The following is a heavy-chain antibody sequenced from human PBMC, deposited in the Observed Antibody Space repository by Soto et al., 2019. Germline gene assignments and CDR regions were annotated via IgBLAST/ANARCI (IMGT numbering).Heavy chain of an antibody. Sequence: SETLSLTCTVSGGSISSYYWNWIRQPPGKGLEWIGFIYYSGSTNYNPSLKSRVTISVDTSKNQFSLKLSSVTAADTAVYYCARGVTMVRGVIPQGGVFDYWGQGTLVTVSS. CDR2: IYYSGST. CDR3: ARGVTMVRGVIPQGGVFDY. CDR1: GGSISSYY. J-gene: IGHJ4*02. D-gene: IGHD3-10*01. V-gene: IGHV4-59*12.